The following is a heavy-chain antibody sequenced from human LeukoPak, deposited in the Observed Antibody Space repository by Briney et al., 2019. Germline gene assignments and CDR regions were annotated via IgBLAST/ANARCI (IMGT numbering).Heavy chain of an antibody. V-gene: IGHV3-30*02. D-gene: IGHD3-10*01. CDR2: IRYDGSNK. CDR1: GFTFSSYG. CDR3: AKDATYYYGSGYLDY. J-gene: IGHJ4*02. Sequence: GGSLRLSCAASGFTFSSYGMHWVRQAPGKGLEWVAFIRYDGSNKYYADSVKGRFTISRDNSKNTLYLQMNSLRAEDTAVYYCAKDATYYYGSGYLDYWGQGTLVTVSS.